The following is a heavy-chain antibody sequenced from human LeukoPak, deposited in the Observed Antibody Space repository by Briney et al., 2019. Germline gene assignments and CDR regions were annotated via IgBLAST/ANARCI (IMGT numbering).Heavy chain of an antibody. Sequence: GGSLRLSCAVSGFTFSNYSMNWFRQAPGKGLEWVSGINWNGGSTGYADSVKGRFTISRDNAKNSLYLQMNSLRAEDTALYYCAREADYYGSGSFYYYMDVWGKGTTVTVSS. V-gene: IGHV3-20*04. CDR3: AREADYYGSGSFYYYMDV. CDR2: INWNGGST. CDR1: GFTFSNYS. J-gene: IGHJ6*03. D-gene: IGHD3-10*01.